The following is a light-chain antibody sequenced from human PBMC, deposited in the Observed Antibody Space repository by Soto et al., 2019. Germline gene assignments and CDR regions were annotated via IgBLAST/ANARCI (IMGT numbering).Light chain of an antibody. CDR3: QQLNSFPIT. J-gene: IGKJ5*01. V-gene: IGKV1-9*01. CDR2: AAS. Sequence: DIQLTQAPSFLSASAGDTFTITCRASQDIRSYLAWYQQKAGRAPKLLIYAASTLQSEVPSRFSGSGSGTEFTLTISSLQPEDFATYYCQQLNSFPITFGQGTRLEIK. CDR1: QDIRSY.